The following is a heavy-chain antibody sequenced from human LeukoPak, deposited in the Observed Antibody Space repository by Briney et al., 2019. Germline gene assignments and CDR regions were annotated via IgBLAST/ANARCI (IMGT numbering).Heavy chain of an antibody. CDR2: IYSGGST. Sequence: GGSLRLSCAASGFSFSSYGMHWVRQAPGKGLEWVSVIYSGGSTYYADSVKGRFTISRHNSKNTLYLQMNSLRAEDTAVYYCARDFSSDYDSWGQGTLVTVSS. CDR1: GFSFSSYG. V-gene: IGHV3-53*04. D-gene: IGHD5-12*01. J-gene: IGHJ5*02. CDR3: ARDFSSDYDS.